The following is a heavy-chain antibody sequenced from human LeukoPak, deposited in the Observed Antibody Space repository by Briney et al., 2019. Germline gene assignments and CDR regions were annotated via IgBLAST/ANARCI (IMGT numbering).Heavy chain of an antibody. D-gene: IGHD3-16*01. Sequence: GGSLRLSCAASEFTYSAYAMSWVRHTPGKGLEWVSTISGDGRSTFYADSVKGRFTISRDDSKTTLFLQMNSLRAEDTAIYYCARRYGVWGAFDIWGQGTVVTVSS. CDR2: ISGDGRST. CDR3: ARRYGVWGAFDI. CDR1: EFTYSAYA. V-gene: IGHV3-23*01. J-gene: IGHJ3*02.